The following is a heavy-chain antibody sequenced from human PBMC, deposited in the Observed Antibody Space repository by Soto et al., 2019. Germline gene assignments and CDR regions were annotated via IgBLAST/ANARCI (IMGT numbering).Heavy chain of an antibody. J-gene: IGHJ6*02. V-gene: IGHV3-30-3*01. CDR1: GFTFSTYA. CDR3: SRWGLQFSGMDV. Sequence: HLVESGGGVVQPGRSLILSCTVSGFTFSTYAMHWVRQAPGKGLEWVAAISYSGINEYYAASVKGRFTICRDNSKSKLYLQMNSLRTEDTAVYYCSRWGLQFSGMDVWGQGTTVTVSS. CDR2: ISYSGINE. D-gene: IGHD1-1*01.